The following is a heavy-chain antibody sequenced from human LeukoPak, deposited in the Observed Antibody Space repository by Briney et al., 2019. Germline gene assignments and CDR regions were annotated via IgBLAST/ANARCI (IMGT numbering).Heavy chain of an antibody. CDR1: GFTFGSYW. Sequence: PGGSLRLSCASSGFTFGSYWMHWVRQAPGKGLVWVSHINTDGSNTNYADFVKGRFTISRDNAKNTVYLQVNRLRVEDTAVYYCAKDPRTYDSVWDIINWGQGTLVTVPS. J-gene: IGHJ4*02. V-gene: IGHV3-74*01. D-gene: IGHD3-22*01. CDR3: AKDPRTYDSVWDIIN. CDR2: INTDGSNT.